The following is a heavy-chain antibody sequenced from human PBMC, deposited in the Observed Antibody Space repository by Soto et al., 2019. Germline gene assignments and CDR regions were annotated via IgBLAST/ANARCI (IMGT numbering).Heavy chain of an antibody. CDR2: ISSSSSYI. Sequence: EVQLVESGGGLVKPGGSLRLSCAASGFTFSSYSMNWVRQAPGKGLEWVSSISSSSSYIYYAYSVKGRFTISRDNAKNSLYLQMNSLRAEDTAVYYCARDPNMVTFGGVLVSFDYWGQGTLVTVSS. J-gene: IGHJ4*02. V-gene: IGHV3-21*01. D-gene: IGHD3-16*02. CDR3: ARDPNMVTFGGVLVSFDY. CDR1: GFTFSSYS.